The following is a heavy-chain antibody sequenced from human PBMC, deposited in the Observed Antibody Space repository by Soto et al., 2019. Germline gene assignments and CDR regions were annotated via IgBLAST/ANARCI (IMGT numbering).Heavy chain of an antibody. V-gene: IGHV3-74*01. CDR1: GFTFRKFW. Sequence: EVQLVQSGGGLAQPGKSLRLSCAASGFTFRKFWMHWVRQVPGKGPVWVSYISSDGTTKDYADSVKGRFTISRDNAKDTLYMQMDSLGAEDTAVYYCAIQDCTNDVGLEAAVTVGGALESWGQGTLVTVSS. D-gene: IGHD2-8*01. CDR2: ISSDGTTK. CDR3: AIQDCTNDVGLEAAVTVGGALES. J-gene: IGHJ1*01.